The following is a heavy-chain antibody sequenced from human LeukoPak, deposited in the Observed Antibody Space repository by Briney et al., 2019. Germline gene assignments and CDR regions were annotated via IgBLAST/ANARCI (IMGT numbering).Heavy chain of an antibody. CDR1: GYTFTSYD. D-gene: IGHD6-19*01. V-gene: IGHV1-8*01. CDR3: ARGRGGWYYFDY. J-gene: IGHJ4*02. CDR2: MNPNSGNT. Sequence: ASVKVSCKXSGYTFTSYDINWVRQATGQGLEWMGWMNPNSGNTGYAQKFQGRVTMTRNTSISTAYMELSSLRSEDTAVYYCARGRGGWYYFDYWGQGTLVTVSS.